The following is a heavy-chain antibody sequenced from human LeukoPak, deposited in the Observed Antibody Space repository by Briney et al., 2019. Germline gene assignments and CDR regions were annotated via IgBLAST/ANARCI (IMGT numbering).Heavy chain of an antibody. V-gene: IGHV7-4-1*02. D-gene: IGHD3-16*01. Sequence: GASVKVSCKASGYTFTTYAMNWVRQAPGQGLEWMGWINANTGNPTYAQGFTGRFVFSLDTSVSTAYLQISSLKAEDTAVYYCARGHTWGYFDYWGQGTLVTVSS. CDR2: INANTGNP. J-gene: IGHJ4*02. CDR3: ARGHTWGYFDY. CDR1: GYTFTTYA.